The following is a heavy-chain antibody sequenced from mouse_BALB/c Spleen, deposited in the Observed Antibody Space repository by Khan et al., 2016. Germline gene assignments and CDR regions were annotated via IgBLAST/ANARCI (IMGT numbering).Heavy chain of an antibody. CDR1: GYTFSNYW. CDR3: ARAWYSMEY. J-gene: IGHJ4*01. V-gene: IGHV1-9*01. Sequence: QIQLVQSGAELMKPGASVKISCKATGYTFSNYWIEWVKQRPGHGLEWIGDILPGNANSNYNENLKGKATLTADTSSNTAYMQLSSLTSEDSAVYYSARAWYSMEYWGQGTSVTVSS. CDR2: ILPGNANS.